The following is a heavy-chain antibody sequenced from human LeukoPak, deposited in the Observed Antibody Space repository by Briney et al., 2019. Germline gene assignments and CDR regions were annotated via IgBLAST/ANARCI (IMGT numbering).Heavy chain of an antibody. D-gene: IGHD2-2*01. J-gene: IGHJ5*02. Sequence: GGSLRLSCTASGFTFSDYAINWFRQAPGKGLDGGGFIRSKTYGEATEYGATVKGRFSISRDDSKRIAYVQMNHLKSENTAVYYCATDRGFCSTTSCYQGWYDPWGQGTLVTVSS. CDR1: GFTFSDYA. CDR3: ATDRGFCSTTSCYQGWYDP. CDR2: IRSKTYGEAT. V-gene: IGHV3-49*03.